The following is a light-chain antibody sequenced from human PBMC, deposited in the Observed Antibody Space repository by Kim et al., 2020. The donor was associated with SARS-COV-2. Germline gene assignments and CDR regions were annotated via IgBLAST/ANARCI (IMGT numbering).Light chain of an antibody. CDR2: EAS. V-gene: IGKV1-5*01. CDR3: QQYSSYS. J-gene: IGKJ2*03. CDR1: QSISTW. Sequence: TLSAAVGDRVTITGRASQSISTWLAWYQQKPGKAPKVLIYEASRLQRGVPSRFSGSGYGTEFSLTISSLQPDDFGSYYCQQYSSYSFGQGTKLEI.